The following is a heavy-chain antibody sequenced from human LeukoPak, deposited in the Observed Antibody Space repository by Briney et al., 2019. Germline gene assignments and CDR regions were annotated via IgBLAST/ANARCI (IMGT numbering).Heavy chain of an antibody. CDR1: GFTFSSYA. Sequence: PGGSLRLSCAASGFTFSSYAMSWVRQAPGKGLEWVSAISGSGGSTYYADSVKGRFTISRDNSKNTLYLQMNSLRAEDTAVYYCAKSRYSSSPWGGAFDIWGQGTMVTVSS. CDR3: AKSRYSSSPWGGAFDI. D-gene: IGHD6-6*01. V-gene: IGHV3-23*01. CDR2: ISGSGGST. J-gene: IGHJ3*02.